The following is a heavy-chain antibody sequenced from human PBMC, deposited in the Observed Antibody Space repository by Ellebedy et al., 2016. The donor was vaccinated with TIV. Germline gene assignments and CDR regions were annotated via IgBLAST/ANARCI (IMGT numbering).Heavy chain of an antibody. CDR2: IIPILGIT. CDR3: ATSMVYAAHFDY. V-gene: IGHV1-69*04. D-gene: IGHD2-8*01. Sequence: AASVKVSCKASGGTFNSYAINWVRQVPGQGLEWMGRIIPILGITNNAQKFQGRVTITADKSTNTAYMELSSLSSDDTAVYYCATSMVYAAHFDYWGQGTLVTVSS. J-gene: IGHJ4*02. CDR1: GGTFNSYA.